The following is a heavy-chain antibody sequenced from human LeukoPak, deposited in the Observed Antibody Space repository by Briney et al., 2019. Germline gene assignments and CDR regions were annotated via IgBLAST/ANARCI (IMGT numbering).Heavy chain of an antibody. J-gene: IGHJ4*02. Sequence: GASVKVSCKASGYTLTFYDINWVRQATGQGLEWMGWMNPNSGDTGYAQKFQGRVTMTRNTSISTVYMELGSLRSEDTAVYHCAGVPRDRTSLDSWGQGTLVTVSS. CDR3: AGVPRDRTSLDS. CDR2: MNPNSGDT. V-gene: IGHV1-8*01. CDR1: GYTLTFYD. D-gene: IGHD3-22*01.